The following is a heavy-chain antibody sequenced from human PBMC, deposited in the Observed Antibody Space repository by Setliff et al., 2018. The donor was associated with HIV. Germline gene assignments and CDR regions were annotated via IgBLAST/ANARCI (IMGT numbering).Heavy chain of an antibody. CDR2: INHSGST. CDR3: ARRNQPPDLAFDI. Sequence: SETLSLTCTVYGESFSGYYWTWIRQSPGKGLEWIGEINHSGSTKHNPSLKSRVTISIDTSENQFSLNLSSVTAADTAVYYCARRNQPPDLAFDIWGQGTMVTVSS. V-gene: IGHV4-34*01. D-gene: IGHD2-2*01. CDR1: GESFSGYY. J-gene: IGHJ3*02.